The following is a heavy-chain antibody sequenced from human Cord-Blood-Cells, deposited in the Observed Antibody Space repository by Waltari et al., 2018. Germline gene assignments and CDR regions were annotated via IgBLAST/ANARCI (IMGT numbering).Heavy chain of an antibody. CDR2: MKPNPGNK. D-gene: IGHD7-27*01. J-gene: IGHJ3*02. CDR3: ARAPFTRAIWDSLFAFDI. Sequence: QVQLVQSGAEVKKPGASVKVSCKASGYTFTSYDINWVRQASGQGLEWMGWMKPNPGNKGYGQKFRGRVTTTMNPSIGTASMELSSLRSEDTAVYYCARAPFTRAIWDSLFAFDIWGQGTIATVSS. CDR1: GYTFTSYD. V-gene: IGHV1-8*01.